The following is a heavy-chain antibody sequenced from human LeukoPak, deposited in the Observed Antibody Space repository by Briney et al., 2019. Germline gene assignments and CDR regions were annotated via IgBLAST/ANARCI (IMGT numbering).Heavy chain of an antibody. CDR1: GFTFSSYW. D-gene: IGHD3-22*01. V-gene: IGHV3-7*01. Sequence: GGSLRLSCAASGFTFSSYWMTWVRQAPGKGLEWVANIKQDGSEKYYVDSVKGRFTISRDNAKNSLYLQMNSLRAEDTAVYYCAREGAYYYDSSGYFDYWGQGTLVTVSS. CDR3: AREGAYYYDSSGYFDY. CDR2: IKQDGSEK. J-gene: IGHJ4*02.